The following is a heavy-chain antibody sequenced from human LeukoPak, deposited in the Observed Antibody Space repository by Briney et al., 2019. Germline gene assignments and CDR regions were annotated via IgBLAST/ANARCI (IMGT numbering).Heavy chain of an antibody. CDR2: IKGDGIST. CDR1: GFDFSSNW. D-gene: IGHD1-26*01. J-gene: IGHJ3*02. Sequence: GGSLRLSCAASGFDFSSNWMHWVRHAPGQGLVWVSRIKGDGISTNYADSVKGRFTISRDIAKNTLYLQMNSLRAEDTAVYYCARGHSGSYYSYERHNDIWGQGTMVTVSS. V-gene: IGHV3-74*01. CDR3: ARGHSGSYYSYERHNDI.